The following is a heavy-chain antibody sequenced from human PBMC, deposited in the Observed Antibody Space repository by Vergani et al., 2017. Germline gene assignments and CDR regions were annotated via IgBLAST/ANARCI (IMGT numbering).Heavy chain of an antibody. J-gene: IGHJ4*02. CDR1: GFTFSNYA. CDR2: IQFDGSNQ. Sequence: QVQLVESGGGVVQPGRSLRLSCAASGFTFSNYAMHWVRQAPGKGLECVAIIQFDGSNQYYADSVKGRFTLSRDFSKNTLYLQMNSLRTDDTATYYCAKHFRGWGIDYWGQGTQVIVSS. D-gene: IGHD3-16*01. V-gene: IGHV3-30*18. CDR3: AKHFRGWGIDY.